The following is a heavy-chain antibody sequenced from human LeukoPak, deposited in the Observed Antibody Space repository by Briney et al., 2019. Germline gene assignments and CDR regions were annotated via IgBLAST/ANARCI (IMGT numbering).Heavy chain of an antibody. D-gene: IGHD4-23*01. CDR3: ARETTFGGNSNFDY. CDR1: GGTFSSYA. V-gene: IGHV1-69*05. J-gene: IGHJ4*02. Sequence: SVKVSCKASGGTFSSYAISWVRQAPGQGLEWMGGIIPIFGTANYAQKFQGRVTITTDESTRTAYMELSSLRSEDTAVYYCARETTFGGNSNFDYWGQGTLVTVSS. CDR2: IIPIFGTA.